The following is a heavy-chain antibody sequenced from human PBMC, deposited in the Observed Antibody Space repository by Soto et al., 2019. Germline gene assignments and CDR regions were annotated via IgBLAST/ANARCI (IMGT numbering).Heavy chain of an antibody. J-gene: IGHJ5*02. D-gene: IGHD3-22*01. CDR1: GGSISSYY. CDR2: IYYSGST. V-gene: IGHV4-59*01. Sequence: QVQLQESGPGLVKPSETLSLTCTVSGGSISSYYWSWIRQPPGKGLEWIGYIYYSGSTNYNPSLKSRVTISVDTSKNQFSLKLSSVTAADTAVYYCARRSYYYDSANWFDPWGQGTLVAVSS. CDR3: ARRSYYYDSANWFDP.